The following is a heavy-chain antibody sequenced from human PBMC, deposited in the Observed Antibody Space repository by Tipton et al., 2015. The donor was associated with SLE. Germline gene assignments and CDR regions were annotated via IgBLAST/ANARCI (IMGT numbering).Heavy chain of an antibody. Sequence: TLSLTCAVSGYSISSGYYWGWIRQPPGKGLEWIGSIYHSGSTYYNPSLKSRVTISVDTSKNQFSLKLNSVTAADTAVYYCARDIPPYSSGWYATDYWGQGTLVTVSS. V-gene: IGHV4-38-2*02. CDR3: ARDIPPYSSGWYATDY. CDR1: GYSISSGYY. D-gene: IGHD6-19*01. J-gene: IGHJ4*02. CDR2: IYHSGST.